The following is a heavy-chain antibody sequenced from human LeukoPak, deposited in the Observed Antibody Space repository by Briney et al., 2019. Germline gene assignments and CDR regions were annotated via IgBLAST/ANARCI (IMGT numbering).Heavy chain of an antibody. D-gene: IGHD3-22*01. CDR1: GFTFSSYA. CDR3: AKGSRSMIVVVDY. Sequence: GGSLRLSCAASGFTFSSYAMSWVRQAPGKGLEWVSAISGCGGSTYYADSVKGRFTISRDNSKSTLYLQMNSLRAEDTAVYYCAKGSRSMIVVVDYWGQGTLVTVSS. CDR2: ISGCGGST. J-gene: IGHJ4*02. V-gene: IGHV3-23*01.